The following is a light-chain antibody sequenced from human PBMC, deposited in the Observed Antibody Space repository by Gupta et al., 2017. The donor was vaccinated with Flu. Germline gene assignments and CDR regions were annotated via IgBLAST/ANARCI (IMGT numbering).Light chain of an antibody. V-gene: IGLV2-23*01. CDR1: GDDIGSYVL. CDR3: CSYSGGNTWV. CDR2: ESS. J-gene: IGLJ3*02. Sequence: QSALTQPASVSGSPGQSLSISCTGTGDDIGSYVLVSWYHQHPDKAPTLIIYESSQRPSGVSDRFSGSRSGTTAYLTISGLQIEDEGTYYCCSYSGGNTWVFGGGTKLTVL.